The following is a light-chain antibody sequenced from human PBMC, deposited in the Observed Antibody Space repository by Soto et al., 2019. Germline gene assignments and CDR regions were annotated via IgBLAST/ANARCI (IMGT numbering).Light chain of an antibody. J-gene: IGLJ1*01. V-gene: IGLV2-23*02. Sequence: QSALTQPASVSGSPGQSITISCTGTSSDVGSYNLVSWYQQYPGKAPKLMIYEVSKWPSGVSNRYSGSKSGNTASLTISGLQSEDEADYYFCSYAGSSAWVFGTGTKVTAL. CDR1: SSDVGSYNL. CDR3: CSYAGSSAWV. CDR2: EVS.